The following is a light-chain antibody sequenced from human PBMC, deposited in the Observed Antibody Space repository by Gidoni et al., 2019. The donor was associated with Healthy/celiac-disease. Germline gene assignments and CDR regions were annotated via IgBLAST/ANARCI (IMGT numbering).Light chain of an antibody. V-gene: IGLV2-23*02. J-gene: IGLJ3*02. CDR3: CSYAGSSWV. CDR2: EVS. CDR1: NSDVGGYNL. Sequence: QSALTQPASVSGSPGQSITISCTGTNSDVGGYNLVSWYQQHPGKAPKLMIYEVSKRPSGVSNRFSGSKSGNTASLTISGLQAEDEADYYCCSYAGSSWVFGGGTKLTVL.